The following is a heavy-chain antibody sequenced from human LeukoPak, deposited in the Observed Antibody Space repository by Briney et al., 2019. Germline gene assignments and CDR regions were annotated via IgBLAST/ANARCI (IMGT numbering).Heavy chain of an antibody. D-gene: IGHD5-12*01. CDR1: GFTFNNYA. J-gene: IGHJ4*02. CDR2: ISFDGSNK. CDR3: ARDVSGYDPIDY. V-gene: IGHV3-30-3*01. Sequence: GGSLRLSCAASGFTFNNYAMHWVRQAPGKGLKWVAVISFDGSNKFYADSVKGRFTISRDNAKNSLYLQMNSLRAEDTAVYYCARDVSGYDPIDYWGQGTLVTVSS.